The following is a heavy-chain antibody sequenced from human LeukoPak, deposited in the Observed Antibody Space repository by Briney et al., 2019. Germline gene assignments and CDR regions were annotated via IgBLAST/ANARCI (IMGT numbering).Heavy chain of an antibody. Sequence: PSETLSLTCTVSGASISSYYWSWLRQPPGKGLEWIAYIYYSGITNYNPSLKSRVTISVDTSKNQFSLKLSSVTAADTAVYYCARHRQYDTDAFDIWGQGTMVTVSS. CDR3: ARHRQYDTDAFDI. CDR1: GASISSYY. CDR2: IYYSGIT. J-gene: IGHJ3*02. V-gene: IGHV4-59*08. D-gene: IGHD3-22*01.